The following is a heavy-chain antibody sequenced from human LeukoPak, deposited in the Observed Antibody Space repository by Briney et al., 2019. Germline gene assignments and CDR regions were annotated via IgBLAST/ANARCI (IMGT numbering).Heavy chain of an antibody. Sequence: TGGSLRLSCAASGFTFSSYGMHWVRQAPGKGLEWVAFIRYDGSNKYYADSVKGRFTISRDNSKNTLYLQMNSLRAEDTAVYYCAKDPQYSSHFLQHWGQGTLVTVSS. D-gene: IGHD4-11*01. CDR2: IRYDGSNK. V-gene: IGHV3-30*02. CDR1: GFTFSSYG. CDR3: AKDPQYSSHFLQH. J-gene: IGHJ1*01.